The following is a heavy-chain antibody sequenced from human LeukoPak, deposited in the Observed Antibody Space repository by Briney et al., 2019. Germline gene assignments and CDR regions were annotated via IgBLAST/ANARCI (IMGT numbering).Heavy chain of an antibody. J-gene: IGHJ4*02. CDR1: GFTFDDHG. D-gene: IGHD5-18*01. V-gene: IGHV3-20*01. Sequence: SGGSLRLSCAASGFTFDDHGMNWVRQAPGKGLEWVSGINWNGGSTFYADSVKGRFTISRDNAKNALYLQMNSLTAEDTDLYHCARDRSYGSFDYWGQGTLVTVSS. CDR3: ARDRSYGSFDY. CDR2: INWNGGST.